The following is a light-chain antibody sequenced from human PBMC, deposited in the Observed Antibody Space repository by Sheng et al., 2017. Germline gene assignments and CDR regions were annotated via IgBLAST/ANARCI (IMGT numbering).Light chain of an antibody. V-gene: IGKV3-20*01. CDR2: AAS. CDR1: QPVSSSF. Sequence: EVVLTQSPGTLSLSPGERATLSCRASQPVSSSFLAWYQQKPGRAPRLLIYAASRRATRIPDRFSGGGSGTDFSLTITRLEPDDFAVYYCQQYGSSPQVTFGGGTKVDI. J-gene: IGKJ4*01. CDR3: QQYGSSPQVT.